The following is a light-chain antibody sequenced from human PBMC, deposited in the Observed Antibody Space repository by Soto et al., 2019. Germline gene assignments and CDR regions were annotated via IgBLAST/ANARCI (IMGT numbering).Light chain of an antibody. CDR1: QSVSSSY. CDR2: GAS. J-gene: IGKJ1*01. Sequence: EIVLTQSPGTLSLSPGERATLACRASQSVSSSYLACYQQKSGQPPRLLLYGASHRATGIPDRFSGSGSGTDFTLTISRLEPEDFAVYYCQQYGRSSWTFGQGTKVDIK. V-gene: IGKV3-20*01. CDR3: QQYGRSSWT.